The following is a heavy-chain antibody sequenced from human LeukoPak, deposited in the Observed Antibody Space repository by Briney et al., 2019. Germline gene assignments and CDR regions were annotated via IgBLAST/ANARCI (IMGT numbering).Heavy chain of an antibody. V-gene: IGHV4-59*01. D-gene: IGHD3-9*01. J-gene: IGHJ4*02. CDR1: VGSISSYY. Sequence: SETLSLTCTVPVGSISSYYWSWIRQPPGKGLEWIGYIYYSGSTNYNPSLKSRVTISVDTSKNQFSLKLSSVTAAVTAVYYCARGRILSGYHYWGQGTLVSVS. CDR2: IYYSGST. CDR3: ARGRILSGYHY.